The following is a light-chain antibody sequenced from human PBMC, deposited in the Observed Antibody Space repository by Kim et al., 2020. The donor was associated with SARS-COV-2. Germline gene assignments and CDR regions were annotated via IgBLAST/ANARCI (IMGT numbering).Light chain of an antibody. CDR1: QSLGPH. V-gene: IGKV3-11*01. J-gene: IGKJ1*01. CDR3: QHRANLWT. CDR2: DAS. Sequence: EIVLTQSPATLSLSPGERATLSCRASQSLGPHFAWYQQTPGQAPRLLIYDASHRATGIPARFSGSGSGTDFTLTISSLEPEDFAVYYCQHRANLWTFGQGTKVDIK.